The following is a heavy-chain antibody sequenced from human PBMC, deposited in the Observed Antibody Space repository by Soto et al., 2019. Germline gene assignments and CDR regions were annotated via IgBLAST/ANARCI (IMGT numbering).Heavy chain of an antibody. CDR1: GFTFSSYG. J-gene: IGHJ5*02. V-gene: IGHV3-30*18. CDR3: AKDPDYDDLP. D-gene: IGHD4-17*01. CDR2: ISYDGSNK. Sequence: PGGSLRLSCAASGFTFSSYGMHWVRQAPGKGLEWVAVISYDGSNKYYADSVKGRFTISRDNSKNTLYLQMNSLRAEDTAVYYCAKDPDYDDLPWGQGTLVTVSS.